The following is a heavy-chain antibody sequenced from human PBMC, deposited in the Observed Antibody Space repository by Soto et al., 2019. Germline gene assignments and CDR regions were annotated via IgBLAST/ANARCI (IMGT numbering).Heavy chain of an antibody. J-gene: IGHJ4*02. CDR3: ARDPTGAAATGY. CDR1: GFTFSSYS. V-gene: IGHV3-21*01. Sequence: GGSLRLSCAASGFTFSSYSMNWVRQAPGKGLEWVSSISSSSSCIYYADSVKGRFTISRDNAKNSLYLQMNSLRAEDTAVYYCARDPTGAAATGYWGQGTLVTVSS. D-gene: IGHD6-13*01. CDR2: ISSSSSCI.